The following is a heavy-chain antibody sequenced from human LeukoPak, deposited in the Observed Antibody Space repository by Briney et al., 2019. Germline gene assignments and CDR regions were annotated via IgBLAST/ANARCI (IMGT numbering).Heavy chain of an antibody. CDR1: GYSISSGYY. J-gene: IGHJ5*02. CDR2: IYHSGST. V-gene: IGHV4-38-2*02. CDR3: ARAPLTINWFDP. D-gene: IGHD3-9*01. Sequence: SETLSLTCTVSGYSISSGYYWGWIRQPPGKGLEWIGSIYHSGSTYYNPSLKSRVTISVDTSKNQFSLKLSSVTAADTAVYYCARAPLTINWFDPWGQGTLVTVSS.